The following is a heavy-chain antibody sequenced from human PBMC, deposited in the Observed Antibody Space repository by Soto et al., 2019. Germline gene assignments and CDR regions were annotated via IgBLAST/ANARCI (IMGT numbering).Heavy chain of an antibody. CDR2: IIPIFGTA. V-gene: IGHV1-69*12. Sequence: QVQLVQSGAEVKKPGSSVKVSCKASGGTFSSYAISWVRQAPGQGLEWMGGIIPIFGTANYAQKFQGRVTMSADESARTAYMELSSLRSEDTAVYYCARGGYSSIRLDSWGRGTLVTVSS. D-gene: IGHD2-21*01. J-gene: IGHJ4*02. CDR3: ARGGYSSIRLDS. CDR1: GGTFSSYA.